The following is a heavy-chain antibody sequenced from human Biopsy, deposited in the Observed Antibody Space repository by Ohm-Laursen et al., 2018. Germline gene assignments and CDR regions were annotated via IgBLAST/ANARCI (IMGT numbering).Heavy chain of an antibody. CDR1: GGSFSGYY. D-gene: IGHD3-10*01. CDR2: INDSGRT. Sequence: GTLSLTCGVYGGSFSGYYCSWIRQPPGKGLEWIGEINDSGRTNYNPSLRSRVTFSVDTPKNQFSLKLSSVTAADTAVYYCARGTNYYGSGRNRHWFDPWGQGTQVTVSS. CDR3: ARGTNYYGSGRNRHWFDP. J-gene: IGHJ5*02. V-gene: IGHV4-34*01.